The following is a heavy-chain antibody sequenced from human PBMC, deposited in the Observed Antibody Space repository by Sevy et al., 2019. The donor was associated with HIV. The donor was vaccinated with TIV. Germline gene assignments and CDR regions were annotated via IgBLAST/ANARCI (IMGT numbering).Heavy chain of an antibody. D-gene: IGHD6-13*01. V-gene: IGHV4-39*01. Sequence: SETLSLTCTVSGGSISSSSYYWGWIRQPPGKGLEWIGSIYYSGSTYYNPSLKSRVTISVNTSKNQFSLKLSSVTAADTAVYYCASLSRGPQLVRWPHFDYWGQGTLVTVSS. CDR2: IYYSGST. J-gene: IGHJ4*02. CDR1: GGSISSSSYY. CDR3: ASLSRGPQLVRWPHFDY.